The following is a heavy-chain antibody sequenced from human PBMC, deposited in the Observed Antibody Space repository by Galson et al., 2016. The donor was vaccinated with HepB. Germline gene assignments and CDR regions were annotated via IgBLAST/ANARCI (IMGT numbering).Heavy chain of an antibody. J-gene: IGHJ4*02. V-gene: IGHV3-23*01. D-gene: IGHD3-10*01. CDR3: AKNRGIFDS. Sequence: SLRLSCAASGFTFGSYGMNWVRQAPGKGLEWVSGIGDDGATYYANHVRGRFTISRDNSKKTLYLQMNSMRAEDTAFYYCAKNRGIFDSWGQGILVTVSS. CDR1: GFTFGSYG. CDR2: IGDDGAT.